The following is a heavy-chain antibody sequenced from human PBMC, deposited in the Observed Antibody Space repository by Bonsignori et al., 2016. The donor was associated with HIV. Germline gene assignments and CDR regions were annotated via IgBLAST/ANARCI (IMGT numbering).Heavy chain of an antibody. CDR1: VTPSAVVTG. CDR3: ARDRFDSSSGYYFDY. J-gene: IGHJ4*02. D-gene: IGHD3-22*01. Sequence: QVQLQESGPGQVKPWGPCPSRALSLVTPSAVVTGGPGVRQPPGKRLEWIGEIYRSGSSNYNPSLESRVTISVDKSKNELSLKLTSVTAADTAVYYCARDRFDSSSGYYFDYWGQGRLVTVSS. CDR2: IYRSGSS. V-gene: IGHV4-4*02.